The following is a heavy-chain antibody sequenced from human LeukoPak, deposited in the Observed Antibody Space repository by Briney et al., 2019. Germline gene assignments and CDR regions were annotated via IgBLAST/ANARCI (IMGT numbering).Heavy chain of an antibody. V-gene: IGHV4-34*01. J-gene: IGHJ6*03. D-gene: IGHD6-6*01. CDR2: INHSGST. CDR3: ARDFSSSSTVYYYYYMDV. CDR1: GGSFSGYY. Sequence: SEALSLTCAVYGGSFSGYYWSWIRQPPGKGLEWIGEINHSGSTNYNPSLKSRVTISLDTSKNQFSLKLSSVTAADTAIYYCARDFSSSSTVYYYYYMDVWGKGTTVTVSS.